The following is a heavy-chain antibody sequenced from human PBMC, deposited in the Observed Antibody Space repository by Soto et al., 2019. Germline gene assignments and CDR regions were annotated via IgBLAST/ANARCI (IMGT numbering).Heavy chain of an antibody. CDR1: GGTFSSYT. CDR3: AGETDGSGMNWFDP. J-gene: IGHJ5*02. Sequence: QVQLVQSGAEVKKPGSSVKVSCKASGGTFSSYTISWVRQAPGQGLEWMGRIIPILGIANYAQKFQGRVTITADKSTSTAYMELSSLSSEATAVYYCAGETDGSGMNWFDPWGQGTLVTVSS. D-gene: IGHD3-10*01. V-gene: IGHV1-69*08. CDR2: IIPILGIA.